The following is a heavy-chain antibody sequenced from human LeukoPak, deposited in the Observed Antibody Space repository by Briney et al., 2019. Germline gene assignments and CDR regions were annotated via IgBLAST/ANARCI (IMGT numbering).Heavy chain of an antibody. CDR1: GFTFSSCG. J-gene: IGHJ6*02. D-gene: IGHD3-3*01. Sequence: GGSLRLSCAASGFTFSSCGMHWVRQAPGKGLEWVAVISYDGSNKYYADSVKGRFTISRDNSKNTLYLQMNSLRAEDTAVYYCAKTGAYYDFWSGWRGLNYYYYGMDVWGQGTTVTVSS. V-gene: IGHV3-30*18. CDR3: AKTGAYYDFWSGWRGLNYYYYGMDV. CDR2: ISYDGSNK.